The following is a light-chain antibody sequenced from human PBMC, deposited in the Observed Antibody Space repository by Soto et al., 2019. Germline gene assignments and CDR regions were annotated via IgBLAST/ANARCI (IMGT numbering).Light chain of an antibody. Sequence: DLQMTQSPSSLSASVGDRVTITCRASQGMSNYLAWYQQKPGKVPKLLIYAASTLQSGVPSRFTGSGSGTDFTLTISSLQPEDVATYYCQKYNSAPLTFGGGTKVEI. J-gene: IGKJ4*01. V-gene: IGKV1-27*01. CDR2: AAS. CDR1: QGMSNY. CDR3: QKYNSAPLT.